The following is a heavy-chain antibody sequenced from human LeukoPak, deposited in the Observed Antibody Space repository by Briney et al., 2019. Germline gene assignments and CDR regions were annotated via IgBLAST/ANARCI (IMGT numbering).Heavy chain of an antibody. V-gene: IGHV3-23*01. CDR3: AKDPISGSNWFDP. CDR1: GFTFSNYA. CDR2: ISGSGGST. J-gene: IGHJ5*02. D-gene: IGHD3-22*01. Sequence: GGSLRLSCAASGFTFSNYAMTWVRQAPGKGLEWASAISGSGGSTHYADSVKGRFTISRDNSKNTLYLQMNSLRAEDTAVYYCAKDPISGSNWFDPWGQGTLVTVSS.